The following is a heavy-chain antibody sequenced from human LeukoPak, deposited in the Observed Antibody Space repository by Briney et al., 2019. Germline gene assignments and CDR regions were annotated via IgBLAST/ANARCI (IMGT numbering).Heavy chain of an antibody. Sequence: ASVKVSCKASGYTFTSYGISWVRQAPGQGLEWMGWISAYNGNTNYAQKLQGRVTMTTDTSTSTAYMELRSLRSDDTAVYYCARSQDHYYGSGRFDPWGQGTLVTVSS. J-gene: IGHJ5*02. CDR2: ISAYNGNT. D-gene: IGHD3-10*01. CDR1: GYTFTSYG. CDR3: ARSQDHYYGSGRFDP. V-gene: IGHV1-18*01.